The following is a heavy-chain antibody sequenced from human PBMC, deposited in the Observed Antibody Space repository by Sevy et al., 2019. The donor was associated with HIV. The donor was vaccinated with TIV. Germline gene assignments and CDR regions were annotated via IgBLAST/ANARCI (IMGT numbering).Heavy chain of an antibody. V-gene: IGHV4-31*03. Sequence: SETLSLTCTVSGGSISSGGYYWSWIRQHPGKGLEWIGYIYYSGSTYYNPSLKSRVTISVDTSKNQFSLKLSSVTAADTAVYYCTRGIAIFGVVYFDYWGQGTLVTVSS. CDR3: TRGIAIFGVVYFDY. CDR1: GGSISSGGYY. D-gene: IGHD3-3*01. J-gene: IGHJ4*02. CDR2: IYYSGST.